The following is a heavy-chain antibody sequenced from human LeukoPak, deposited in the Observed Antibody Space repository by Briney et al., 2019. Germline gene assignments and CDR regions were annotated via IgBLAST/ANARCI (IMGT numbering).Heavy chain of an antibody. V-gene: IGHV3-23*01. Sequence: GGSLRLSCAASGFTFSSYAMNWVRQAPGKGLEWVSAISGRGGSTYYADSVKGRFTISRANSKNTLNLQMNSLRAEDTAVYYCAKDAAAAGYYDYWGQGTLVTVSS. CDR1: GFTFSSYA. CDR3: AKDAAAAGYYDY. D-gene: IGHD6-13*01. J-gene: IGHJ4*02. CDR2: ISGRGGST.